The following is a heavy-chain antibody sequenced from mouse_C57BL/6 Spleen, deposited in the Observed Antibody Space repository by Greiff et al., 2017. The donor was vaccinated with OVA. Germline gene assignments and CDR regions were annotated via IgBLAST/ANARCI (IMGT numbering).Heavy chain of an antibody. V-gene: IGHV1-82*01. J-gene: IGHJ4*01. CDR2: IYPGDGDT. D-gene: IGHD2-1*01. CDR1: GYAFSSSW. Sequence: QVQLKQSGPELVKPGASVKISCKASGYAFSSSWMNWVKQRPGKGLEWIGRIYPGDGDTNYNGKFKGKATLTADKSSSTAYMQLSSLTSEDSAVYFCARWGNYPSYYAMDYWGQGTSVTVSS. CDR3: ARWGNYPSYYAMDY.